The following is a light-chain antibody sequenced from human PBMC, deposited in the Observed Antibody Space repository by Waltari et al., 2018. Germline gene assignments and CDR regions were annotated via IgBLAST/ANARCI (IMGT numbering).Light chain of an antibody. CDR1: QSVSSS. V-gene: IGKV3D-15*01. CDR3: QQNSNCPLP. Sequence: EIVMTQSPATLSLSPGERATLSCRASQSVSSSLAWYQQKPGQAPRLLIYGAFSRATGMPDRFSGSGSGTEVTLTISSLEPEDVEVYYCQQNSNCPLPFGPGTKLDIK. J-gene: IGKJ3*01. CDR2: GAF.